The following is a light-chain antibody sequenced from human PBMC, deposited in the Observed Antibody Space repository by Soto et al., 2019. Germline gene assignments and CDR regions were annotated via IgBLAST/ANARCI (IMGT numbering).Light chain of an antibody. CDR3: QQYYNWTPGT. Sequence: EIVMTQPPATLSVSPGERATLSCRASQSVGSNLAWYQQKPGQAPRILIYGASTRATGIPARFSGSGSGTEFTLTISSLQSEDFAVYYWQQYYNWTPGTFGQGTKVEIK. CDR1: QSVGSN. CDR2: GAS. J-gene: IGKJ1*01. V-gene: IGKV3-15*01.